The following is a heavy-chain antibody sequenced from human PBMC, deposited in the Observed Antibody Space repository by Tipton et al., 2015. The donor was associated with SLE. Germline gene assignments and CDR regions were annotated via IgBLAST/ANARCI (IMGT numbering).Heavy chain of an antibody. CDR3: STYGYYYDSSGYYRDAFDI. CDR2: INHSGST. V-gene: IGHV4-34*01. J-gene: IGHJ3*02. Sequence: TLSLTCAVYGGSFSSYYWSWIRQPPGKGLEWIGEINHSGSTNYNPSLKRRVTISVDTSKNQFSLKLSSVTAADTAVYYCSTYGYYYDSSGYYRDAFDIWGQGTMVTVS. D-gene: IGHD3-22*01. CDR1: GGSFSSYY.